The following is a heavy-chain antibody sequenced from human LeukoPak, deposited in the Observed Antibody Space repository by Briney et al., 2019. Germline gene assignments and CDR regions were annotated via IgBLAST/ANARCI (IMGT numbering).Heavy chain of an antibody. J-gene: IGHJ5*02. D-gene: IGHD2-8*01. V-gene: IGHV4-38-2*02. CDR2: IHHSGNT. Sequence: SETLSLTCDVSGYSISDGYYWGWIRQPPGKGLVWIGTIHHSGNTYYNPSLRRRSAMSIETSKNQFSLKLTSVTAADTGVYYCVRDLVVHGLTPPNWFDPWGQGILVTVSS. CDR1: GYSISDGYY. CDR3: VRDLVVHGLTPPNWFDP.